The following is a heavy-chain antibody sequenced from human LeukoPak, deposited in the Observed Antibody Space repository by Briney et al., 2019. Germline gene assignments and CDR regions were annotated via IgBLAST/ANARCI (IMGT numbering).Heavy chain of an antibody. D-gene: IGHD2-15*01. CDR1: GFTFSSYW. Sequence: GGSLRLSCAASGFTFSSYWMSWVRQAPGKGLEWVSSISSSSSYIYYADSVKGRFTISRDNAKNSLYLQMNSLRAEDTAVYYCARDNVVVAATHDFDYWGQGTLVTVSS. CDR3: ARDNVVVAATHDFDY. CDR2: ISSSSSYI. V-gene: IGHV3-21*01. J-gene: IGHJ4*02.